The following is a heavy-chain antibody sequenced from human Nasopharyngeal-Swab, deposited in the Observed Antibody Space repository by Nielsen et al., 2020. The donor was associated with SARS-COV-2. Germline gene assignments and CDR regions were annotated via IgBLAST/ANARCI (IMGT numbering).Heavy chain of an antibody. V-gene: IGHV4-34*01. J-gene: IGHJ4*02. Sequence: WIRQPPGKGLEWIGEINHSGSTNYNPSLKSRVTISVDTPKNQFSLKLSSVTAADTAVYYCARGPSYRWGGVMGLGETHRRYYFDYWGQGTLVTVSS. CDR3: ARGPSYRWGGVMGLGETHRRYYFDY. CDR2: INHSGST. D-gene: IGHD5-24*01.